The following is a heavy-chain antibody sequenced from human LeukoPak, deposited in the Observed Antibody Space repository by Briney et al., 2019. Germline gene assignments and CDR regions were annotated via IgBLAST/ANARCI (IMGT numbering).Heavy chain of an antibody. J-gene: IGHJ5*02. D-gene: IGHD3-3*01. CDR1: GGSISSYY. Sequence: PSETLSLTCTVSGGSISSYYWSWIRQPPGKGLEWIGYIYYSGSTNYNPSPKSRVTISVDTSKNQFSLKLSSVTAADTAVYYCARVVFGVVITSNWFDPWGQGTLVTVSS. CDR3: ARVVFGVVITSNWFDP. V-gene: IGHV4-59*01. CDR2: IYYSGST.